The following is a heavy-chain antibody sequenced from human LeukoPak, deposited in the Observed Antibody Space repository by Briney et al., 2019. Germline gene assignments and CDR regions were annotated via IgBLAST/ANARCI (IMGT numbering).Heavy chain of an antibody. CDR2: IFPADSDT. CDR1: GYSFTNYW. V-gene: IGHV5-51*01. CDR3: ARSGYSGYEGDY. Sequence: GESLKISCKGSGYSFTNYWIGWVRQMPGKGLGWMGIIFPADSDTRYSPSFQGQVTISADKFISTAYLQWSSLKASDTAMYYCARSGYSGYEGDYWGQGTLVTVSS. J-gene: IGHJ4*02. D-gene: IGHD5-12*01.